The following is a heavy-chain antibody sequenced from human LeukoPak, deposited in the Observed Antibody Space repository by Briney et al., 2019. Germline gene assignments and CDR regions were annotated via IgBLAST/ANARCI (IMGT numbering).Heavy chain of an antibody. D-gene: IGHD2-15*01. Sequence: SVKVSCKASGGTFSSYAISWVRQAPGQGLEWMGRIIPILGIANYAQKFQGRVTITADKSTSTAYMELSSLRSEDTAVYYCAREVNEDAATYGMDVWGQGTTVTVSS. J-gene: IGHJ6*02. V-gene: IGHV1-69*04. CDR3: AREVNEDAATYGMDV. CDR2: IIPILGIA. CDR1: GGTFSSYA.